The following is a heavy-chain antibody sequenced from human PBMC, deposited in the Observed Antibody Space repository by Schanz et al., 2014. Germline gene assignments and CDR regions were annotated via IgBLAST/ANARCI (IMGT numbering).Heavy chain of an antibody. CDR2: IGNGGVTI. J-gene: IGHJ4*02. CDR3: ARIGGSVFDY. CDR1: GFSFGTYA. V-gene: IGHV3-48*03. Sequence: EVHLLESGGGLVQPGGSLRLSCAASGFSFGTYAMSWVRQPPGRGLEWVSYIGNGGVTIYYADSVKGRFTISRDNSKTSLYLQMNSLRAEDTAVYYCARIGGSVFDYWAQGTLVTVSS. D-gene: IGHD3-10*01.